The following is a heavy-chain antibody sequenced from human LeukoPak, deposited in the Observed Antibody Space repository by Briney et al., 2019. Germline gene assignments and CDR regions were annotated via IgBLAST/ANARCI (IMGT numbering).Heavy chain of an antibody. CDR2: ISAYNGNT. Sequence: GASVKVSCKASGNTFTNYGFSWVRQAPGQGLEWMGWISAYNGNTNYTQKLQGRVTMTTDAPTSTAYMEPRSLRSDDTAVYYCARGAREQQPDYYYGLDVWGQGTTVTVSS. D-gene: IGHD6-13*01. CDR1: GNTFTNYG. CDR3: ARGAREQQPDYYYGLDV. V-gene: IGHV1-18*01. J-gene: IGHJ6*02.